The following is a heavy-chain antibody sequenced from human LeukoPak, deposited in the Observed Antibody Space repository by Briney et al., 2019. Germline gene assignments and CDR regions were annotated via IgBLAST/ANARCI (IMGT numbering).Heavy chain of an antibody. CDR3: AKQAEEQWLLIDY. J-gene: IGHJ4*02. CDR1: GYTFTGYY. Sequence: ASVKVSCKASGYTFTGYYMHWVRQAPGQGLEWMGWINPNSGGTNYAQKFQGRVTMTRDTSISTAYMELSRLRPDDTAVYYCAKQAEEQWLLIDYWGQGTLVTVSS. V-gene: IGHV1-2*02. D-gene: IGHD6-19*01. CDR2: INPNSGGT.